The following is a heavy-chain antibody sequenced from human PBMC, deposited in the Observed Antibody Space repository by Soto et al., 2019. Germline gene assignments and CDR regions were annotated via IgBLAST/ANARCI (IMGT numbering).Heavy chain of an antibody. J-gene: IGHJ4*02. V-gene: IGHV1-46*03. D-gene: IGHD3-10*01. CDR3: ASSYYYGSGSYYTVGDY. Sequence: ASVKVSCKASGYTFTSYYMHWVRQAPGQGLEWMGIINPSGGSTSYAQKFQGRVTMTRDTSTSTVYMELSSLRSEDTAVYYCASSYYYGSGSYYTVGDYWGQGTLVTVSS. CDR2: INPSGGST. CDR1: GYTFTSYY.